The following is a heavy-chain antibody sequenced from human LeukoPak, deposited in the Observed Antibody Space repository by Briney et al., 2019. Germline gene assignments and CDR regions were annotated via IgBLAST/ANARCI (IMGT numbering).Heavy chain of an antibody. CDR3: ARQGSGGRAFDI. J-gene: IGHJ3*02. Sequence: SETLSLTCAVSGGSISAYYWSWIRQPPGKGLEWIGYIFSSGSTNSNPSLKSRVTISVDTSKTQFSLKMTSVTAADTAVYYCARQGSGGRAFDIWGQGTMVTVSS. CDR1: GGSISAYY. V-gene: IGHV4-59*08. CDR2: IFSSGST. D-gene: IGHD1-26*01.